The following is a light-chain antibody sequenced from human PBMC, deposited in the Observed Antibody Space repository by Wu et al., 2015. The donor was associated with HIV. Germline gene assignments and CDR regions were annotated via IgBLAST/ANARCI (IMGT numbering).Light chain of an antibody. J-gene: IGKJ2*01. Sequence: EIVLTQSPATLSLSPGERATLSCRASQSVSSYLAWYQQKPGQAPRLLIYDASNRATGIPARFSGSGSGTDFTLTISSLEPEDFAVYYCQQYNIWPYTFGQGTKLDIK. CDR1: QSVSSY. CDR3: QQYNIWPYT. CDR2: DAS. V-gene: IGKV3-11*01.